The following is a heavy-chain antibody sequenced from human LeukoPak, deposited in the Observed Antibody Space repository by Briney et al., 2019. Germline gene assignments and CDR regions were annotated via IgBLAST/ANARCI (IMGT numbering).Heavy chain of an antibody. V-gene: IGHV3-21*01. CDR3: ARDLDIVVVPASWFYP. CDR1: GFTFSTYS. D-gene: IGHD2-2*03. CDR2: ISSSSKYI. J-gene: IGHJ5*02. Sequence: GGSLRLSCAASGFTFSTYSMDWVRQAPGRGLEWVSSISSSSKYIYYADSVKGRFTISRDDAKNSPSLQMNSLRAEDTAVYYCARDLDIVVVPASWFYPWGQGTLVTVSS.